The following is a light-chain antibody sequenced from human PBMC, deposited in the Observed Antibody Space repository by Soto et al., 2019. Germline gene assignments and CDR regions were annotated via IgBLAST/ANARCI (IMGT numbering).Light chain of an antibody. CDR3: QQTNTFLPLT. Sequence: DIQMTQSPSSLSASVGDRVTITCRASQGINNWLAWYQQQPGKAPKLLISAASTLQSGVPSRFSGGGSGTRFTLIISSLQPEDFAHFYCQQTNTFLPLTFGGGTKVDLK. V-gene: IGKV1-12*01. CDR1: QGINNW. J-gene: IGKJ4*01. CDR2: AAS.